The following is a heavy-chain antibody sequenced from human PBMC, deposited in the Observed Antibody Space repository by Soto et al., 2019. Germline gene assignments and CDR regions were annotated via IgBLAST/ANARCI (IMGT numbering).Heavy chain of an antibody. CDR2: INSDGSST. Sequence: GGSQILCWGASGVKCSSYGRHWVRQAPGKGLVWVSRINSDGSSTSYADSVKGRFTISRDNAKNTLYLQMNSLRAEDTAVYYCASDTYYDFWSGYYLLRYWRQGTLVTVSS. CDR1: GVKCSSYG. J-gene: IGHJ4*02. CDR3: ASDTYYDFWSGYYLLRY. V-gene: IGHV3-74*01. D-gene: IGHD3-3*01.